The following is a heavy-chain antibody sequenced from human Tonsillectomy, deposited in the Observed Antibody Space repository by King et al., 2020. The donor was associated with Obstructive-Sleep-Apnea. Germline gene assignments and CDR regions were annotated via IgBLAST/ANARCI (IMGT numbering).Heavy chain of an antibody. V-gene: IGHV3-33*01. CDR2: IWYDGSNK. Sequence: VQLVESGGGVVQPERSLRLSCAASGFTFSSYGMHWVRQAPGKGREWVAVIWYDGSNKYYADSVKGRFTISRDNSKNTLYLQMNSLRAEDTAVYYCAGETMVTYNAFNIWGQGTMVTVSS. CDR1: GFTFSSYG. J-gene: IGHJ3*02. CDR3: AGETMVTYNAFNI. D-gene: IGHD4-17*01.